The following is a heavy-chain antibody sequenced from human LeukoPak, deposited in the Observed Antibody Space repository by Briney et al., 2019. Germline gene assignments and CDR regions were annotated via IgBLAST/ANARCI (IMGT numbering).Heavy chain of an antibody. Sequence: ASVKVSCKASGYTFTSYDINWVRQATGQGLEWMGWMNPNSGNTGYAQKFQGRVTITRNTSISTAYMELSSLRSEDTAVYYCARGPPSVYYYYYYMDVWGKGTTVTVSS. CDR1: GYTFTSYD. CDR3: ARGPPSVYYYYYYMDV. V-gene: IGHV1-8*03. J-gene: IGHJ6*03. CDR2: MNPNSGNT.